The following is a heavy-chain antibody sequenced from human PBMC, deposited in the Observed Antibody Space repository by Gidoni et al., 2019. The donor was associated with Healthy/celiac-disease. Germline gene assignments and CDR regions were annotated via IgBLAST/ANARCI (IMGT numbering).Heavy chain of an antibody. V-gene: IGHV3-23*01. J-gene: IGHJ3*02. D-gene: IGHD5-18*01. CDR2: ISGSGGST. CDR3: AKGDTAMVTGAFDI. CDR1: GFPFRSDA. Sequence: EVQLLESGGGLVQPGGSLRLSCAASGFPFRSDAMSWVRQAPGKGLEWVSAISGSGGSTYYADSVKGRFTISRDNSKNTLYLQMNSLRAEDTAVYYCAKGDTAMVTGAFDIWGQGTMVTVSS.